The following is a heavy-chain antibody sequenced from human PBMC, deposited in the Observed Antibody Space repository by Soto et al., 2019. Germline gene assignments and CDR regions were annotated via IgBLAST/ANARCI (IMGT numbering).Heavy chain of an antibody. CDR1: GGTISRYY. V-gene: IGHV4-59*01. CDR2: MYNTGST. Sequence: QVQLQESGPGLVKPSETLSLTCTVSGGTISRYYWSWIRQPPGKGLEWIGYMYNTGSTVYNPSFKSRVTISVDTSKNQFSLKLNSGTAADTAGYYWARDLWAYCGTDCYPLDVWGQGTTVTVSS. J-gene: IGHJ6*02. D-gene: IGHD2-21*02. CDR3: ARDLWAYCGTDCYPLDV.